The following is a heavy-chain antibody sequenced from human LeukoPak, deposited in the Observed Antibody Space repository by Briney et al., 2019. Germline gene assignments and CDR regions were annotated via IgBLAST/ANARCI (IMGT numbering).Heavy chain of an antibody. V-gene: IGHV4-59*08. J-gene: IGHJ3*02. CDR1: GGSISSYY. CDR2: IYYSGGT. CDR3: ASSSGVYSSSWYRAFDI. Sequence: SETLSLTCTVSGGSISSYYWSWIRQPPGKGLEWIGYIYYSGGTNYNPSLKSRVTISVDTSKNQFSLKLSSVTAADTAVYYCASSSGVYSSSWYRAFDIWGQGTMVTVSS. D-gene: IGHD6-13*01.